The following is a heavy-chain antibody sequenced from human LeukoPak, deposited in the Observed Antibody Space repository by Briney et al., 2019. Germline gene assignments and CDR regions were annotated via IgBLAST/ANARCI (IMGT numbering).Heavy chain of an antibody. V-gene: IGHV1-2*02. CDR3: ARERPIAARLEFGFDP. CDR2: INPNSGGT. J-gene: IGHJ5*02. Sequence: ASVKVSCKASGYTFTGYYMHWVRQAPGQGLEWMGSINPNSGGTNYAQKFQGRVTMTRDTSISTAYMELSRLRSDDTAVYYCARERPIAARLEFGFDPWAQGTLVTVSS. CDR1: GYTFTGYY. D-gene: IGHD6-6*01.